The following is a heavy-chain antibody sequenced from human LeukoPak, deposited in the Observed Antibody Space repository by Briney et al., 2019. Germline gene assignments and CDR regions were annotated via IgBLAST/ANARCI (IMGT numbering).Heavy chain of an antibody. Sequence: GGSLRLSCEASGFTLDDYGMTWVRQAPGKGLEWLAVSSYDGNNQYYADSVKGRSTISRDRDSSKNTLFLQMNSLRAEDTAIYYCAKGIDYYDSGNFYYTDYLDYWGQGTLVTVSS. CDR1: GFTLDDYG. CDR3: AKGIDYYDSGNFYYTDYLDY. D-gene: IGHD3-10*01. CDR2: SSYDGNNQ. J-gene: IGHJ4*02. V-gene: IGHV3-30*18.